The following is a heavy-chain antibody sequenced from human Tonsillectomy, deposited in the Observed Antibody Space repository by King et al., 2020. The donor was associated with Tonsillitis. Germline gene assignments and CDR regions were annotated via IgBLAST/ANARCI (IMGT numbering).Heavy chain of an antibody. V-gene: IGHV4-39*01. D-gene: IGHD1-26*01. J-gene: IGHJ5*02. Sequence: QLQESGPGLVRPSETLSLTCTVSGGSISSNNYYWGWIRQPPGKGLEWIGSIYYSGSTYYNPSLKSRVTISVDTSKNQFSLKLSSVTAADTAVYYCARQGLVLRLAHNWFDPWGQGTLVTVSS. CDR1: GGSISSNNYY. CDR2: IYYSGST. CDR3: ARQGLVLRLAHNWFDP.